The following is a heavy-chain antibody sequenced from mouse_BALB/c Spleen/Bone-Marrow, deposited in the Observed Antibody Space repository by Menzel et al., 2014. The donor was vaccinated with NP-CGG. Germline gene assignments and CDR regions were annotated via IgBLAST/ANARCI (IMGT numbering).Heavy chain of an antibody. CDR1: GYTFTSYW. CDR3: ARWGDDGTFDY. J-gene: IGHJ2*01. CDR2: INPSTGYT. V-gene: IGHV1-7*01. D-gene: IGHD2-12*01. Sequence: QVQLKQSGAELAKPGASVKMPCKASGYTFTSYWMHWVKQRPGQGLEWIGYINPSTGYTEYNQKFKDKATLTADKSSSTAYMQLSSLTSEDSAVYYCARWGDDGTFDYWGQGTTLTVSS.